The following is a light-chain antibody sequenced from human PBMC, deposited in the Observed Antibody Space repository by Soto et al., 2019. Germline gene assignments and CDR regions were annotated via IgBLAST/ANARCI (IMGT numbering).Light chain of an antibody. V-gene: IGKV1-5*01. CDR3: QQYDHPPYT. CDR1: QSIGRW. CDR2: DAS. Sequence: DIQMTQSPSTLSASVGDTVTVTCRASQSIGRWLAWYQQKPGKAPKLLIFDASTLERGVPSRFSGSGSGTDFSLTVDSLQPEDTATYYCQQYDHPPYTFGQGTKVDIK. J-gene: IGKJ2*01.